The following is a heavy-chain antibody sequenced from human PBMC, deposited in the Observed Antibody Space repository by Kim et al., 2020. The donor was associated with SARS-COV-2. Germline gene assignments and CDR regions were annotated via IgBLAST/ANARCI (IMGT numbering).Heavy chain of an antibody. CDR3: ARDRWRGGYYGSGSYEFDY. Sequence: SVKVSCKASGGTFSSYAISWVRQAPGQGLEWMGGIIPIFGTANYAQKFQGRVTITADESTSTAYMELSSLRSEDTAVYYCARDRWRGGYYGSGSYEFDYWGQGTLVTVSS. V-gene: IGHV1-69*13. CDR1: GGTFSSYA. CDR2: IIPIFGTA. J-gene: IGHJ4*02. D-gene: IGHD3-10*01.